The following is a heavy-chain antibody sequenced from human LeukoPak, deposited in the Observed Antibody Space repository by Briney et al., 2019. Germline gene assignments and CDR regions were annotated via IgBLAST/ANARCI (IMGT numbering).Heavy chain of an antibody. V-gene: IGHV1-69*13. J-gene: IGHJ6*02. CDR3: ARDRHCVNGVCHSPPGMDV. CDR2: IIPIFGTA. CDR1: GGTFSSYA. D-gene: IGHD2-8*01. Sequence: SVKVSCKASGGTFSSYAISWVRQAPGQGLEWMGGIIPIFGTANYAQRFQGRVTITADESTSTAYMELSSLRSEDTAVYYCARDRHCVNGVCHSPPGMDVWGQGTTVTVSS.